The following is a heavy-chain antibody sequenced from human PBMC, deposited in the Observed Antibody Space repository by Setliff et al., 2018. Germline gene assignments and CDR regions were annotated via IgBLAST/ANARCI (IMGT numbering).Heavy chain of an antibody. V-gene: IGHV3-30*02. J-gene: IGHJ6*02. CDR1: EFRFSIYG. Sequence: PGGSLRLSCAASEFRFSIYGMYWVRQAPGKGLEWVAFVRYDGSNKYYSDSVKGRFTISRDNSKNTLYLQMNSLTNEDTAVYYCAKDSLEVVIALHGMDVWGQGTTVTVSS. CDR2: VRYDGSNK. CDR3: AKDSLEVVIALHGMDV. D-gene: IGHD2-21*01.